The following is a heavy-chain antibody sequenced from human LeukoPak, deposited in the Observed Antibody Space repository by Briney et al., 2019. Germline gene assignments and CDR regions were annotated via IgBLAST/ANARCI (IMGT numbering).Heavy chain of an antibody. D-gene: IGHD3-9*01. CDR3: AKWGDYDVLTGYFVSDY. J-gene: IGHJ4*02. CDR1: RFTFSNYA. CDR2: ITGSGGNT. V-gene: IGHV3-23*01. Sequence: PRASLRLSCAASRFTFSNYAMSSVGQSPGTGLEGVSAITGSGGNTYYADSVQGRFTISRDNSKNTVFLQMNSLGAEDTAVYYCAKWGDYDVLTGYFVSDYWGEGTLVTVSS.